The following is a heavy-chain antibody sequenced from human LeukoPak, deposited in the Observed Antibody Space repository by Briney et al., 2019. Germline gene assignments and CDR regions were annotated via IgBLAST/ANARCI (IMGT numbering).Heavy chain of an antibody. CDR2: ISGTTSLI. D-gene: IGHD3-22*01. J-gene: IGHJ4*02. V-gene: IGHV3-21*01. Sequence: PGGSLRLFCAASGFIFSSYTMNWVRQAPGKGLEWVSSISGTTSLIYYADSVRGRITISRENTKDSLYLQMNSQRAEDTAVYYCATDVGYSSYWGQGALVTVSS. CDR1: GFIFSSYT. CDR3: ATDVGYSSY.